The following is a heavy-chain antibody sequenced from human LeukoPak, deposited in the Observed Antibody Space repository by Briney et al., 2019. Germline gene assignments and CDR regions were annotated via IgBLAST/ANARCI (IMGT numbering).Heavy chain of an antibody. J-gene: IGHJ6*02. CDR2: INPNSGGT. D-gene: IGHD5-18*01. V-gene: IGHV1-2*02. CDR3: ARDLLYSYGYYYYGMDV. Sequence: GASVKVSCKTSGYSFTDYYMHWVRQAPGQGLEWMGWINPNSGGTNYAQKFQGRVTMTRDTSISTAYMELSRLRSDDTAVYYCARDLLYSYGYYYYGMDVWGQGTTVTVSS. CDR1: GYSFTDYY.